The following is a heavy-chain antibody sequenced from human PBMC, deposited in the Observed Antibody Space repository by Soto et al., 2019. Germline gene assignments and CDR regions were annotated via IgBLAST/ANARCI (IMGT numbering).Heavy chain of an antibody. CDR3: ARLIGNSWLDS. J-gene: IGHJ5*01. V-gene: IGHV6-1*01. D-gene: IGHD2-8*01. Sequence: SQTLSLTCAISGGSVSTNSATWDWIRQSPSRGLEWLGRTYYRSKWDYDYAASVKGRININPDTSNNQVSLHLDSVTPDDTAVYYCARLIGNSWLDSWGQRTLVPVSS. CDR1: GGSVSTNSAT. CDR2: TYYRSKWDY.